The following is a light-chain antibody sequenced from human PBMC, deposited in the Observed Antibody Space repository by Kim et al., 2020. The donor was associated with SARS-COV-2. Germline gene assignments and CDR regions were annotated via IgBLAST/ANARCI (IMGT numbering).Light chain of an antibody. CDR2: LNSDGIH. J-gene: IGLJ2*01. CDR3: QTWGTGIHVV. Sequence: QPVLTQSPSASASLGASVKLTCTLSSGHSSYAIAWHQQQPEKGPRYLMKLNSDGIHSKGDGIPDRFSGSSSGAERYLTISSLQSEDEADYYCQTWGTGIHVVFGGGTQLTVL. CDR1: SGHSSYA. V-gene: IGLV4-69*01.